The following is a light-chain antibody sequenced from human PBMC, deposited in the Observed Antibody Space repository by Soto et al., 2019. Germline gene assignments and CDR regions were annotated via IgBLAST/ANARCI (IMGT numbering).Light chain of an antibody. V-gene: IGKV3-20*01. Sequence: EIVLTQSPGTLSLSPGERATLSCRASQSVSSNYLAWYQQKPGQAPRLLIYGASSRATGIPDRFSGSGSGTDFTLTISRLEPGDFAVYYCQQFDTSPPSTFGQGTRPEI. J-gene: IGKJ5*01. CDR1: QSVSSNY. CDR3: QQFDTSPPST. CDR2: GAS.